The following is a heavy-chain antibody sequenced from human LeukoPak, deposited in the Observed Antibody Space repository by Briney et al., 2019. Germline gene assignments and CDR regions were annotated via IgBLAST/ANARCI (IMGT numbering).Heavy chain of an antibody. V-gene: IGHV4-59*01. CDR1: GGSISSYY. Sequence: SETLSLTCTVSGGSISSYYWSWIRQPPGKGLEWIGYIYYSGSTNYNPSLTSRVTISVDTSKNKFSLKLSSVPAADTAVYYSAREEGGDYAGRGYWYFDLWGRGTLVTVSS. CDR3: AREEGGDYAGRGYWYFDL. D-gene: IGHD4-17*01. CDR2: IYYSGST. J-gene: IGHJ2*01.